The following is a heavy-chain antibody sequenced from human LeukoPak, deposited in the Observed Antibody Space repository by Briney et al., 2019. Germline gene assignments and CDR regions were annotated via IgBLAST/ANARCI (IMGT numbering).Heavy chain of an antibody. D-gene: IGHD3-9*01. Sequence: PGGSLRLSCAASGFTFSSYSMNWVRQAPGKGLEWVSSISSSSSYIYYADSVKGRFTISRNNPKNTLYPQMNSLRTEDTAVYYCAKYPQGPRYFDWFDYWGQGTLVTVSS. J-gene: IGHJ4*02. CDR3: AKYPQGPRYFDWFDY. CDR2: ISSSSSYI. CDR1: GFTFSSYS. V-gene: IGHV3-21*04.